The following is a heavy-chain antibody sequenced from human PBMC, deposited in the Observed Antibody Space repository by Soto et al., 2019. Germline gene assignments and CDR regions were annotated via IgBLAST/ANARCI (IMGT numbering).Heavy chain of an antibody. Sequence: QVPLVESGGGVVQPEKSLRLSCAASGFIFSNYGMHWVRQAPGKGLEWVAVIWYDGHKEYYADSVKGRFIISRDNSTNTVYLQMNSLRAEDTAVYYCARERAVDYYRWFDPWGQGTLVTVSS. J-gene: IGHJ5*02. V-gene: IGHV3-33*01. CDR3: ARERAVDYYRWFDP. D-gene: IGHD3-10*01. CDR2: IWYDGHKE. CDR1: GFIFSNYG.